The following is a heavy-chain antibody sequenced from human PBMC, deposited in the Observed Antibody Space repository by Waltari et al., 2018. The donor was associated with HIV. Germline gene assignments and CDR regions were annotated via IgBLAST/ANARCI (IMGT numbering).Heavy chain of an antibody. CDR3: ARVVVTAPDAFDI. Sequence: EVQLVESGGGLVQPGGSLRLSCAASGFTFSSYWMSWVRQAPGKGLEWVANIKQDGSEKYYVDSVKGRFTISRDNAKNSLYLQMNSLRAEDTAVCYCARVVVTAPDAFDIWGQGTMVTVSS. V-gene: IGHV3-7*01. J-gene: IGHJ3*02. CDR1: GFTFSSYW. D-gene: IGHD2-21*02. CDR2: IKQDGSEK.